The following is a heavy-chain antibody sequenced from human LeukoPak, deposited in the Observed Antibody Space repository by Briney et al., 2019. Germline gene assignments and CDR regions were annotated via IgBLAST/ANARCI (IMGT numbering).Heavy chain of an antibody. CDR2: MNPNSGNT. D-gene: IGHD3-3*01. J-gene: IGHJ5*02. Sequence: ASVKVSCKASGYTFTSYDINWVRQATGQGLEWMGWMNPNSGNTGYAQKFQGRVTMTRNTSISTAYMELSSLRSEDTAVYYCVRGLSNTIFGVVIIPILDDNWFDPWGQGTLVTVSS. CDR1: GYTFTSYD. CDR3: VRGLSNTIFGVVIIPILDDNWFDP. V-gene: IGHV1-8*01.